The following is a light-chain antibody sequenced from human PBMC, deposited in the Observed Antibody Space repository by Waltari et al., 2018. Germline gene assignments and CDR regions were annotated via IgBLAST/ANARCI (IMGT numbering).Light chain of an antibody. CDR2: AVS. V-gene: IGLV2-14*03. J-gene: IGLJ3*02. CDR3: TSYASSSKWV. Sequence: QSALTQPASVSGSPGQSITVSCTGTRSDVGCYNYVSWYQQHPGKAPKLMIYAVSKRPSGVSNHFSGSKSGNTASLTISGLQAEDEADYYCTSYASSSKWVFGGGTKVTVL. CDR1: RSDVGCYNY.